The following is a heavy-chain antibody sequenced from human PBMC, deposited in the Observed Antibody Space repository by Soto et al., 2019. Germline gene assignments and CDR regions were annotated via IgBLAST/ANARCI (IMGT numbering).Heavy chain of an antibody. Sequence: QVHLVQSGAEVKKPGSSVKVSCKASGGSFSNYIFAWVRQAPGHGLEWMGGTIPMLATAQYAQKLQGRVSITADESTRTVYMDLTSLTSDDTAVYYCARGLFGQQWLVGFDTWGQGTLVTVSS. CDR3: ARGLFGQQWLVGFDT. CDR2: TIPMLATA. D-gene: IGHD6-19*01. J-gene: IGHJ4*02. V-gene: IGHV1-69*01. CDR1: GGSFSNYI.